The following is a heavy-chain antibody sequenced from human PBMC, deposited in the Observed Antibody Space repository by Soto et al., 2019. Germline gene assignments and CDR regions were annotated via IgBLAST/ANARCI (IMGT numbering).Heavy chain of an antibody. J-gene: IGHJ4*02. D-gene: IGHD3-10*01. V-gene: IGHV3-33*01. CDR3: AREIINMVRGVVY. CDR2: IWYDGSNK. Sequence: QVQLVESGGGVVQPGRSLRLSCAASGFTFSSYGMHWVRQAPGKGLEWVAVIWYDGSNKYYADSVKGRFTISRDNSKNSLYLQMTSLRAEATAVYYCAREIINMVRGVVYWGQRTLVTVCS. CDR1: GFTFSSYG.